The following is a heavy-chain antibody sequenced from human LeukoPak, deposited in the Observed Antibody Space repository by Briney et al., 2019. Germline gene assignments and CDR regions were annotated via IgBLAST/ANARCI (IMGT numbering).Heavy chain of an antibody. J-gene: IGHJ4*02. CDR2: IYYSGST. Sequence: KSSETLSLTCTVSGGSISSYYWSWIRQPPGKGLEWIGYIYYSGSTNYNPSLKSRVTISVDTSKNQFFLKLSSVTAADTAVYYCALYLDGATEYYFDYWGQGTLVTVSS. D-gene: IGHD3-9*01. CDR1: GGSISSYY. CDR3: ALYLDGATEYYFDY. V-gene: IGHV4-59*01.